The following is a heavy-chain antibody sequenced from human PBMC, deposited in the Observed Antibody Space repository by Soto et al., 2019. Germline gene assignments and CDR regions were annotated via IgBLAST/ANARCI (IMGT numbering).Heavy chain of an antibody. CDR2: IYYSGST. D-gene: IGHD3-10*01. J-gene: IGHJ5*02. Sequence: SETLSLSCTVSGGSISSYYWSWIRQPPGKGLEWIGYIYYSGSTNYNPSLKSRVTISVDTSKNQFSLKLSSVTAADTAVYYCARGRITMVRGVITHWFDPWGQGTLVTVSS. V-gene: IGHV4-59*01. CDR3: ARGRITMVRGVITHWFDP. CDR1: GGSISSYY.